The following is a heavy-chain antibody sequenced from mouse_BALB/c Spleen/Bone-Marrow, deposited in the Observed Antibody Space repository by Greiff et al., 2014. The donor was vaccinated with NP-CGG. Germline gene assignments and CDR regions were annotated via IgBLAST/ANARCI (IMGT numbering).Heavy chain of an antibody. CDR1: GFTFSDYG. J-gene: IGHJ4*01. Sequence: EVKLVESGGALVQPGGSRKLSCAASGFTFSDYGMAWVRQAPGKGPEWVAFISNLAYSIYYTDTVTGRFTISRENAKNTLYREMSSLRSEDTAMYYCARETTRGAMDDWGQGTSVTVSS. D-gene: IGHD2-1*01. CDR3: ARETTRGAMDD. V-gene: IGHV5-15*02. CDR2: ISNLAYSI.